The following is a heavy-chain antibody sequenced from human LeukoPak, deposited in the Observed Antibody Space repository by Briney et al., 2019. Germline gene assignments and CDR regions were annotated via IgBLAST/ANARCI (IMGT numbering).Heavy chain of an antibody. V-gene: IGHV3-23*01. CDR1: GFIFHQHA. CDR2: IGGLGIVK. J-gene: IGHJ4*02. D-gene: IGHD3-22*01. Sequence: GGSLRLSCAGSGFIFHQHAMNWVRQAPGKGLEWVAGIGGLGIVKGYVDSVKGRFTISKDNARSTLFLQMNSLRADATAIYYCAKDIGVYDSPSDYWGPGTLVTVSS. CDR3: AKDIGVYDSPSDY.